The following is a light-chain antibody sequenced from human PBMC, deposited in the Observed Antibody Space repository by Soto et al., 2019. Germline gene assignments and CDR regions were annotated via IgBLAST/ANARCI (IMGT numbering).Light chain of an antibody. CDR2: GAS. V-gene: IGKV1-39*01. CDR1: QSIRTY. CDR3: DESYNTPRT. J-gene: IGKJ1*01. Sequence: DIQMTQSTSSLSASVGDRVTITCRASQSIRTYVNWYQQKPEKAPNLLIYGASSLQSGVPSRFSGSGSVTDFTLTISTLQPDDFANSEDDESYNTPRTFSQGTMVYIK.